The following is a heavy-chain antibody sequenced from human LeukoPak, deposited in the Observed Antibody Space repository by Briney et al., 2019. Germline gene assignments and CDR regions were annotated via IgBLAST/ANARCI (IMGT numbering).Heavy chain of an antibody. CDR1: GYTFTSYG. D-gene: IGHD2-2*01. J-gene: IGHJ4*02. CDR3: AGTTIVGYCSSTSCPYFDY. V-gene: IGHV1-18*01. CDR2: ISAYNGNT. Sequence: ASVKVSCKASGYTFTSYGISWVRQAPGQGLEWMGWISAYNGNTNYAQKLQGRVTMATDTSTSTAYMELRSLRSDDTAVYYCAGTTIVGYCSSTSCPYFDYWGQGTLVTVSS.